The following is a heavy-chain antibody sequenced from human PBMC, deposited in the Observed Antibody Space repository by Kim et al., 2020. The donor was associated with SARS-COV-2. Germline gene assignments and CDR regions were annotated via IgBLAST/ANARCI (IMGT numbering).Heavy chain of an antibody. D-gene: IGHD1-26*01. CDR3: VKGRGLVGATLWDY. V-gene: IGHV3-64D*06. J-gene: IGHJ4*02. CDR2: ISSNGGST. CDR1: GFTFSSYA. Sequence: GGSLRLSCSASGFTFSSYAMHWVRQAPGKGLEYVSAISSNGGSTYYADSVKGRFTISRDNSKNTLYLQMSSLRAEDTAVYYCVKGRGLVGATLWDYWGQGTLVTVSS.